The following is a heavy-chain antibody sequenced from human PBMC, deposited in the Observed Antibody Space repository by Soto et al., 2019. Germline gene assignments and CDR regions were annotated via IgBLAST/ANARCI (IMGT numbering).Heavy chain of an antibody. CDR2: INAGNGNT. Sequence: ASVKVSCKASGYTFTSYAMHWVRQAPGQRLEWMGWINAGNGNTKYSQKFQGRVTITRDTSASTAYMELSSLRSEDTAVYYCARDRASGWSRNNYWGQGTLVTVSS. CDR3: ARDRASGWSRNNY. V-gene: IGHV1-3*01. J-gene: IGHJ4*02. CDR1: GYTFTSYA. D-gene: IGHD6-19*01.